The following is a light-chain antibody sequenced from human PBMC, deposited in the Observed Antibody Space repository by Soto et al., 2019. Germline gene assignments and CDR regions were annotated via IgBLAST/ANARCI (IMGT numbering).Light chain of an antibody. CDR2: GAS. CDR3: QQYGSSRWT. J-gene: IGKJ1*01. Sequence: ESVLTQAPGTLSLSPGERATLSCRASQSVSSSYLAWYQQKPGQAPRLLIYGASSRATGIPDRFSGSGSGTDFTLTISRLEPEDFAVYYCQQYGSSRWTFRQGTKV. V-gene: IGKV3-20*01. CDR1: QSVSSSY.